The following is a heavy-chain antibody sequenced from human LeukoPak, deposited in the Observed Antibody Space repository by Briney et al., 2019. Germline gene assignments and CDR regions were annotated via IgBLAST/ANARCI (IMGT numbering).Heavy chain of an antibody. CDR1: GGSISSYY. CDR3: ARDALPLYYDYVRGSYNYYMDV. J-gene: IGHJ6*03. V-gene: IGHV4-4*07. CDR2: IYTSGST. D-gene: IGHD3-16*01. Sequence: SETLSLTCTVSGGSISSYYWSWIRQPAGKGLEWIGRIYTSGSTNYNPSLKSRVTMSVDTSKNQFSLQLSSVTAADTAVYYCARDALPLYYDYVRGSYNYYMDVWGKGTTVTVSS.